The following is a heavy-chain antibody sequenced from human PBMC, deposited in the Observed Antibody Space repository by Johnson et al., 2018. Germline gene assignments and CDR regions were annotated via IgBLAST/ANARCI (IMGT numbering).Heavy chain of an antibody. CDR3: VVGMMDFEH. Sequence: EVQLVESGGGSVQPGGSLRLACSTSGFTFSNYYMSWVRQAPGKGLEWVANIKEDATEKNYVDSVKGRFTISRDNAKKSFYLQMSSLRVEDTAVYDCVVGMMDFEHWGQGSLVTVSS. CDR2: IKEDATEK. V-gene: IGHV3-7*01. CDR1: GFTFSNYY. J-gene: IGHJ1*01. D-gene: IGHD1-26*01.